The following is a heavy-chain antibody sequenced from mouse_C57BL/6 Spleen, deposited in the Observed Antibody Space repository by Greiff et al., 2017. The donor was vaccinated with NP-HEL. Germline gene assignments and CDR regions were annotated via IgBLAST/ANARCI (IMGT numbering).Heavy chain of an antibody. D-gene: IGHD4-1*02. Sequence: EVKLVESGGGLVKPGGSLKLSCAASGFTFSDYGMHWVRQAPEKGLEWVAYISSGSSTIYYADTVKGRFTISRDNAKNTLFLQMTSLRSEDTAMYYCAREQLGLWYFDVWGTGTTVTVSS. V-gene: IGHV5-17*01. CDR1: GFTFSDYG. CDR3: AREQLGLWYFDV. J-gene: IGHJ1*03. CDR2: ISSGSSTI.